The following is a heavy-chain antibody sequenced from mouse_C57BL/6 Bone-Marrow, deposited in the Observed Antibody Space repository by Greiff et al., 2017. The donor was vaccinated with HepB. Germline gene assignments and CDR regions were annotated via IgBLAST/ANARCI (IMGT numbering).Heavy chain of an antibody. V-gene: IGHV2-2*01. D-gene: IGHD2-1*01. Sequence: VHLVESGPGLVQPSQSLSITCTVSGFSLNSYGVHWVRQSPGKGLEWLGVIWSGGSTDYNAAFISRLSISKDNSKSQVFFKMNSLQADDTAIYYCARERGYGNFYYFDYWGQGTTLTVSS. J-gene: IGHJ2*01. CDR2: IWSGGST. CDR3: ARERGYGNFYYFDY. CDR1: GFSLNSYG.